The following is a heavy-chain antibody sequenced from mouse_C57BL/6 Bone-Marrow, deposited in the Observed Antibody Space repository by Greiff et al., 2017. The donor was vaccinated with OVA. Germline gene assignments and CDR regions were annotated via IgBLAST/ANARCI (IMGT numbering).Heavy chain of an antibody. Sequence: VQLQQSGPELVKPGASVKISCKASGYTFTDYYMNWVKQSHGKSLEWIGDINPNNGGTSYNQKFKGKATLTVDKSSSTAYMELRSLTSEDSAVYYCARFDYDKWGQGTLVTVSA. J-gene: IGHJ3*02. CDR2: INPNNGGT. V-gene: IGHV1-26*01. D-gene: IGHD2-4*01. CDR1: GYTFTDYY. CDR3: ARFDYDK.